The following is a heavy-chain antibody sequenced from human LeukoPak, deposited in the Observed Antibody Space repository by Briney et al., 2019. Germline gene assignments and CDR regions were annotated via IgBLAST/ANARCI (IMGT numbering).Heavy chain of an antibody. CDR1: GYTFTSYY. CDR2: INPSGGST. D-gene: IGHD4-17*01. J-gene: IGHJ4*02. Sequence: GASVKVSCKASGYTFTSYYMHWVRQAPGQGLEWMGIINPSGGSTSYAQKFQGRVTMTRDMSTSTVYMELSSLRSEDTAVYYCARAGLGDAFDYWGQGTLVTVSS. V-gene: IGHV1-46*01. CDR3: ARAGLGDAFDY.